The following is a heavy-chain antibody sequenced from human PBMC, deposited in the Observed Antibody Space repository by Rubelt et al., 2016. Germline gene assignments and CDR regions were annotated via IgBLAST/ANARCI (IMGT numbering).Heavy chain of an antibody. Sequence: QLQLQESGPGLVKPSETLSLTCTVSGYSISSGYYWGWIRPPPGKGLEWIGIIYHSGSTYYNPSLKSRGTISVDTSKNQFSLKLSSVTAADTAVYYCARDHSSGWYLEGFFDYWGQGTLVTVSS. D-gene: IGHD6-19*01. J-gene: IGHJ4*02. V-gene: IGHV4-38-2*02. CDR1: GYSISSGYY. CDR3: ARDHSSGWYLEGFFDY. CDR2: IYHSGST.